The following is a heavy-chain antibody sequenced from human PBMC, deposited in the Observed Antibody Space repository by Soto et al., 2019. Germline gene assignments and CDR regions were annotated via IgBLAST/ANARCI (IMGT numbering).Heavy chain of an antibody. V-gene: IGHV3-30*18. D-gene: IGHD6-13*01. CDR2: ISYDGSNK. CDR3: AKDRIAGGLYCGMDV. J-gene: IGHJ6*01. Sequence: QVQLVESGGGVVQPGRSLRLSCAASGFTFSSYGMHWVRQAPGKGLEWVAVISYDGSNKYYADSVKGRFTISRDNSKNTLYLQMNSLRAEDTAVYYCAKDRIAGGLYCGMDVW. CDR1: GFTFSSYG.